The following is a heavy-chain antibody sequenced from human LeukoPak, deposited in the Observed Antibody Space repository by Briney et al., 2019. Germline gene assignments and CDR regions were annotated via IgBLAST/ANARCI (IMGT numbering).Heavy chain of an antibody. CDR2: LGNDGAT. D-gene: IGHD1-26*01. V-gene: IGHV3-23*01. Sequence: GGSLRLSCVASGFIFRDYAMSWVRQAPGKGLEWVSTLGNDGATYYADSVKGRFTISRDNSRNTMYLQTNSLRAEDTALYYCAKQEGWELGDYYFDYWGQGTLVTVSS. J-gene: IGHJ4*02. CDR3: AKQEGWELGDYYFDY. CDR1: GFIFRDYA.